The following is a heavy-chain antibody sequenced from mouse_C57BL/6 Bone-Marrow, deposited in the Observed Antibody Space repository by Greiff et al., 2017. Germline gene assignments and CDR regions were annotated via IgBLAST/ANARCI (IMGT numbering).Heavy chain of an antibody. J-gene: IGHJ4*01. CDR1: GFSLTSYG. D-gene: IGHD1-1*01. CDR2: IWSDGST. Sequence: QVQLQQSGPGLVAPSPSLSITCTVSGFSLTSYGVHWVRQPPGKGLEWLVVIWSDGSTTYNSALKSRLSISKDNSKSQVFLKMNSLQTDDTAMYYGARHDPLSTVVAPDAMDYWGQGTAVTVSS. V-gene: IGHV2-6-1*01. CDR3: ARHDPLSTVVAPDAMDY.